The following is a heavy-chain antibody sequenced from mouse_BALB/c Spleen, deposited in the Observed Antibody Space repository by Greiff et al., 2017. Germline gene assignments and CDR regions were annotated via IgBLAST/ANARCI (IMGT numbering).Heavy chain of an antibody. CDR3: ARGDLYDSYYVAWFAY. D-gene: IGHD2-3*01. V-gene: IGHV1-4*01. CDR2: INPSSGYT. Sequence: QVQLKQSGAELARPGASVKMSCKASGYTFTSYTMHWVKQRPGQGLEWIGYINPSSGYTNYNQKFKDKATLTADKSSSTAYMQLSSLTSEDSAVYSCARGDLYDSYYVAWFAYWGQGTLVTVSA. CDR1: GYTFTSYT. J-gene: IGHJ3*01.